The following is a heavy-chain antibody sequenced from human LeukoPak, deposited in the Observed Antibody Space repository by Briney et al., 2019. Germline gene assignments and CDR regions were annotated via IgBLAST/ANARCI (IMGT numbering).Heavy chain of an antibody. CDR2: ISGSGNTI. Sequence: GGSLRLSCEASGLTFSDYYMSWIRQAPGKGLEWVSFISGSGNTIYYADSVRGRFTISRDNAKNSLFLQMDSLRAEDMAVYYCVSRASSDSLIVVWGQGTLVTVSS. J-gene: IGHJ4*02. CDR1: GLTFSDYY. V-gene: IGHV3-11*01. CDR3: VSRASSDSLIVV. D-gene: IGHD3/OR15-3a*01.